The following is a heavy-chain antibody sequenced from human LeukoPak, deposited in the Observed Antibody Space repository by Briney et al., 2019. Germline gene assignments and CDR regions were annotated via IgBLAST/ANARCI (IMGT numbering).Heavy chain of an antibody. V-gene: IGHV3-23*01. D-gene: IGHD1-26*01. CDR2: ISGSGGST. CDR1: GFTFSSYA. J-gene: IGHJ4*02. CDR3: AKSARGSYFIDY. Sequence: RPGGSLRLSCAASGFTFSSYAMSWVRQAPGKGLERVSAISGSGGSTYYADSVKGRFTISRDNSKNTLYLQMNSLRAEDTAVYYCAKSARGSYFIDYWGQGTLVTVSS.